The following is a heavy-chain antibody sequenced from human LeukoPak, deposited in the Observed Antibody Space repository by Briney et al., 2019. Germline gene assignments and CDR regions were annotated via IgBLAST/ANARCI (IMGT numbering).Heavy chain of an antibody. D-gene: IGHD6-6*01. J-gene: IGHJ1*01. CDR1: GGSISSGGYY. Sequence: SETLSLTCAVSGGSISSGGYYWSWIRQHPGKGLEWIGYIYYSGSTYYHPSLKSRVTISVDTSKNQFSLKLSSVTAADTAVYYCARVQYGSSSLYFQHWGQGTLVTVSS. CDR3: ARVQYGSSSLYFQH. CDR2: IYYSGST. V-gene: IGHV4-31*11.